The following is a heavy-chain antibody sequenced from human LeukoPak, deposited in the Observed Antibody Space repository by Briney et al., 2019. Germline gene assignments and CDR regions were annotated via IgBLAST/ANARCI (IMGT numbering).Heavy chain of an antibody. J-gene: IGHJ5*02. CDR2: ISAYNGNT. V-gene: IGHV1-18*01. Sequence: GASVKVSCKASGYTFTSYGISWVRQAPGQGLEWMGWISAYNGNTNYAQKLQGRVTMTTDTSTSTAYIELRSLRSDDTAVYYCARDSQLVYNWFDPWGQGTLVTVSS. CDR1: GYTFTSYG. D-gene: IGHD6-13*01. CDR3: ARDSQLVYNWFDP.